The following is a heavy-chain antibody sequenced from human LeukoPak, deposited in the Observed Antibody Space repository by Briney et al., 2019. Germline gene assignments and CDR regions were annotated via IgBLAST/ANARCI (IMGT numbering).Heavy chain of an antibody. Sequence: GESLKISCKGSGYSFTSYWIGWVRQMPGKGLEWMGIIYPGDSDTRYSPSFQGQVTISADKSTSTAYLQWSSLKASDTAMYYCARHGLWFGELVDYWGQGTLVTVSS. V-gene: IGHV5-51*01. J-gene: IGHJ4*02. CDR3: ARHGLWFGELVDY. D-gene: IGHD3-10*01. CDR1: GYSFTSYW. CDR2: IYPGDSDT.